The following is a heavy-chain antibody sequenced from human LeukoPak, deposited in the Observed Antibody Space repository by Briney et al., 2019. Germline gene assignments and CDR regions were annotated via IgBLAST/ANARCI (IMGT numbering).Heavy chain of an antibody. V-gene: IGHV3-21*01. CDR1: GFTFSSYS. Sequence: GGSLRLSCAASGFTFSSYSMNWVRQAPGRGLEWVSSISSSSSYIYYADSVKGRFTISRDNAKNSLYLQMNSLRAEDTAVYYCARNYYDSSGYLDYWGQGTLVTVSS. CDR3: ARNYYDSSGYLDY. J-gene: IGHJ4*02. CDR2: ISSSSSYI. D-gene: IGHD3-22*01.